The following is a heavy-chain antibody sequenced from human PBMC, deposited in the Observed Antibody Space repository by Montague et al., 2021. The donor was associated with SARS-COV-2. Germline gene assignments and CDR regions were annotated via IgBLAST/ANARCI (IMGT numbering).Heavy chain of an antibody. CDR3: ARQAQLFHRATDYYDMDV. CDR1: GGSISSSRYY. J-gene: IGHJ6*01. V-gene: IGHV4-39*01. D-gene: IGHD1-1*01. Sequence: SETLSLTCSVSGGSISSSRYYWGWIRQSPGTGLEWIGSIYYSERTYYNRSLESRVTISGDTSKKQFSLKVTPVTAADTAVYYCARQAQLFHRATDYYDMDV. CDR2: IYYSERT.